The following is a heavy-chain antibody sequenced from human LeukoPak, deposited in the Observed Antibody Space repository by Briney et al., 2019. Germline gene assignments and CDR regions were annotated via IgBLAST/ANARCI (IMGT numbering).Heavy chain of an antibody. CDR3: AKDTMATILADYFDY. CDR2: ISGGGGST. Sequence: PGGSLRLSCAASGFTFSSYAMSWVRQAPGKGLEWVSAISGGGGSTYYADSVKGRFTISRDNSKNTLYLQMNSLRAEDTAVYYCAKDTMATILADYFDYWGQGTLVTVSS. J-gene: IGHJ4*02. CDR1: GFTFSSYA. V-gene: IGHV3-23*01. D-gene: IGHD5-24*01.